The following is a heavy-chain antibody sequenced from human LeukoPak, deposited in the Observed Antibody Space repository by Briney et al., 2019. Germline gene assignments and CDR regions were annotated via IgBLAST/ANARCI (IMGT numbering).Heavy chain of an antibody. CDR1: GFTFSSYA. D-gene: IGHD2-8*01. J-gene: IGHJ4*02. Sequence: PGGSLRLSCAASGFTFSSYAMSWVRQAPGKGLEWVSAFSGSGGSTYYADSVKGRFTISRDNSKNTLYLQMNSLRAEDTAVYYCAKDLVRPSYYFDYWGQGTLVTVSS. V-gene: IGHV3-23*01. CDR2: FSGSGGST. CDR3: AKDLVRPSYYFDY.